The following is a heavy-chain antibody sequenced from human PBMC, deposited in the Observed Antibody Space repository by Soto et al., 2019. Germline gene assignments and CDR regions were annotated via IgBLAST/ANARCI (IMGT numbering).Heavy chain of an antibody. V-gene: IGHV4-4*02. CDR1: GGSINSGNW. D-gene: IGHD3-10*01. Sequence: SETLSLTCAVSGGSINSGNWWSWVRQPPGKGLEWIGEIYHSGSTNYNPSLKSRVTISVDTSKNQFSLKLSSVTAADTALYYCARTYGRNFDYWGQGTLVTVSS. J-gene: IGHJ4*02. CDR2: IYHSGST. CDR3: ARTYGRNFDY.